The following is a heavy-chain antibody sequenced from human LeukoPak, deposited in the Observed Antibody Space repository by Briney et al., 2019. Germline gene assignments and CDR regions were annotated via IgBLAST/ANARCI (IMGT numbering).Heavy chain of an antibody. D-gene: IGHD2-2*01. Sequence: SETLSLTCTVSGXSISTYYRSWIRQPPGKGLESIGYLYYSGSTVYNPSLKSRVTISLDTSKNQFSLKLRSVTAADTAVYYCARDGGSFASASCYAGICGMDVWGQGTTVTVSS. V-gene: IGHV4-59*12. CDR2: LYYSGST. CDR3: ARDGGSFASASCYAGICGMDV. CDR1: GXSISTYY. J-gene: IGHJ6*02.